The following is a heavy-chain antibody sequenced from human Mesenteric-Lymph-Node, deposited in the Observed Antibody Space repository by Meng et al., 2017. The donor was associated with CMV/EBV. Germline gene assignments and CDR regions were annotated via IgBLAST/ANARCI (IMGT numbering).Heavy chain of an antibody. CDR2: INPKSGGT. J-gene: IGHJ5*02. V-gene: IGHV1-2*06. D-gene: IGHD4-17*01. CDR3: ASFHDYGYEEGGWFDP. Sequence: ASVKVSCKTSGYTFSNYFVHWVRQAPGQGPEWVGRINPKSGGTSYAQSLQGRVTLTRDTSINTAYMELSSLRSEDTTVYYCASFHDYGYEEGGWFDPWGQGTLVTVSS. CDR1: GYTFSNYF.